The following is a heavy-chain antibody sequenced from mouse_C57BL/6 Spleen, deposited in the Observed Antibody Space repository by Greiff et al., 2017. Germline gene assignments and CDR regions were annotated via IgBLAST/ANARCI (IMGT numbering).Heavy chain of an antibody. CDR1: GYTFTTYP. CDR2: FHPYNDDT. CDR3: ARRGNYYGSSYWYFDV. J-gene: IGHJ1*03. Sequence: VKLVESGAELVKPGASVKMSCKASGYTFTTYPIEWMKQNHGKSLEWIGNFHPYNDDTKYNEKFKGKATLTVEKSSSTVYLELSRLTSDDSAVYYCARRGNYYGSSYWYFDVWGTGTTVTVSS. D-gene: IGHD1-1*01. V-gene: IGHV1-47*01.